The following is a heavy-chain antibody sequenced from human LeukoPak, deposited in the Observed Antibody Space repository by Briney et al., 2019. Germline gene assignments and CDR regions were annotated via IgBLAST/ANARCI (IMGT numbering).Heavy chain of an antibody. V-gene: IGHV3-23*01. CDR2: IRSSGNT. Sequence: GGSLRLSCAASGFTFSSYGMHWVRQAPGKGLEWFSSIRSSGNTYYAASVKGRFTISRDNSKNLVNLQMNSLRAEDTAIYYCVKGRMSEDGLDFWGQGSLVTVSS. CDR3: VKGRMSEDGLDF. CDR1: GFTFSSYG. J-gene: IGHJ4*02. D-gene: IGHD5-24*01.